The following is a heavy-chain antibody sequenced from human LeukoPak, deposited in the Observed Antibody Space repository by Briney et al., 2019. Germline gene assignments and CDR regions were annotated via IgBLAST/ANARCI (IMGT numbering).Heavy chain of an antibody. CDR2: IYSGGST. V-gene: IGHV3-66*01. J-gene: IGHJ6*02. D-gene: IGHD3-10*01. CDR1: GFTFANAW. CDR3: ASLLLWFGESRSPINYYYYGIDV. Sequence: GGSLRLSCAASGFTFANAWMSWVRQAPGKGLEWVSVIYSGGSTYYADSVKGRFTISRDNSKNTLYLQMNSLRAEDTAVYYCASLLLWFGESRSPINYYYYGIDVWGQGTTVTVSS.